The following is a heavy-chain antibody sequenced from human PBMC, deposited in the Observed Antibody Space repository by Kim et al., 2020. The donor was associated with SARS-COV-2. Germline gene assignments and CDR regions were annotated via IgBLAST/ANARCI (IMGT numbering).Heavy chain of an antibody. CDR3: AKDLREWLPPYSSSPIDY. D-gene: IGHD6-13*01. CDR2: ISGSGGST. V-gene: IGHV3-23*01. J-gene: IGHJ4*02. Sequence: GGSLRLSCAASGFTFSSYAMSWVRQAPGKGLEWVSAISGSGGSTYYADSVKGRFTISRDNSKNTLYLQMNSLRAEDTAVYYCAKDLREWLPPYSSSPIDYWGQGTLVTVSS. CDR1: GFTFSSYA.